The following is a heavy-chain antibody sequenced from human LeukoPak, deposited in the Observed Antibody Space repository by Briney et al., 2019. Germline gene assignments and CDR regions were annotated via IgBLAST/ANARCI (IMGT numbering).Heavy chain of an antibody. CDR3: ARIGTRYDSSGYYDTYDY. V-gene: IGHV4-61*01. D-gene: IGHD3-22*01. Sequence: SETLSLTCSVSGDSISSSSYYWSWIRQPPGKGLEWTGYFYYSGSTNYNPSLKSRVTISVDTSKNQFSLKLSSVTAADTAVYYCARIGTRYDSSGYYDTYDYWGQGTLVTVSS. CDR1: GDSISSSSYY. CDR2: FYYSGST. J-gene: IGHJ4*02.